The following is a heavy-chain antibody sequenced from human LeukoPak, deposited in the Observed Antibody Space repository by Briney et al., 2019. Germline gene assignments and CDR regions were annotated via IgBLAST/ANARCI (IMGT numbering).Heavy chain of an antibody. V-gene: IGHV1-8*03. CDR2: MNPNSGNT. D-gene: IGHD2-2*01. CDR1: GYTFTSYD. Sequence: ASVKVSCKASGYTFTSYDINWVRQATGQGLEWMGWMNPNSGNTGYAQKFQGRVTITRNTPISTAYMELSSLRSEDTAVYYCARGRYCSSTSCYYYYYYYMDVWGKGTTVTVSS. CDR3: ARGRYCSSTSCYYYYYYYMDV. J-gene: IGHJ6*03.